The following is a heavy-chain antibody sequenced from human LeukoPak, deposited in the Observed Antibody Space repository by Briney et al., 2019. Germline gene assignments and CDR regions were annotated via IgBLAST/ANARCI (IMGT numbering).Heavy chain of an antibody. CDR3: ARDGLAAAADNWFDP. CDR2: IKQDGSEK. J-gene: IGHJ5*02. Sequence: GGSLRLSCAASGFTFSRYWMSWVRQASAKGLEWVANIKQDGSEKYYVDSVKGRFTISRDNATNSLYLQMNSLRAEDTAVYYCARDGLAAAADNWFDPWGQGTLVTVSS. D-gene: IGHD6-13*01. CDR1: GFTFSRYW. V-gene: IGHV3-7*01.